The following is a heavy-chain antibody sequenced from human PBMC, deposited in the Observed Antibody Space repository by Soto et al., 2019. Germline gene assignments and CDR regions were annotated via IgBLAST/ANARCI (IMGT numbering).Heavy chain of an antibody. CDR1: GYTFTSYG. CDR2: ISAYNGNT. J-gene: IGHJ6*03. D-gene: IGHD3-10*01. CDR3: ARAHEIDVLLWFGEWRDYYYYYMDV. V-gene: IGHV1-18*01. Sequence: GASVKVSCKASGYTFTSYGISWVRQAPGQGLEWMGWISAYNGNTNYAQKLQGRVTMTTDTSTSTAYMELRSLRSDDTAVYYCARAHEIDVLLWFGEWRDYYYYYMDVWGKGTTVTVSS.